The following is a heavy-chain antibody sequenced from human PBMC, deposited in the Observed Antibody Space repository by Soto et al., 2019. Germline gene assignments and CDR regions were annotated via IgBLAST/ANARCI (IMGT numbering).Heavy chain of an antibody. CDR1: GGSISSSSYY. V-gene: IGHV4-39*01. CDR3: ALYYYYYGMAV. CDR2: IYYSGST. J-gene: IGHJ6*02. Sequence: PWETLSLTYTVSGGSISSSSYYWGWIRQPPGKGLEWIGSIYYSGSTYYNPSLKSRVTISVDTSKNQFSLKLSSVTAADTAVYYCALYYYYYGMAVWGQGTTVTVSS.